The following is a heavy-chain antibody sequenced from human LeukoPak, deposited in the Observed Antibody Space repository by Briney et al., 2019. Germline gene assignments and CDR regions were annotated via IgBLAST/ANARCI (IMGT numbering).Heavy chain of an antibody. J-gene: IGHJ5*02. CDR1: GYTFTGYY. CDR2: INPNSGGT. Sequence: ASVKVSCKASGYTFTGYYMHWVRQAPGQGLEWMGWINPNSGGTNYAQKFQGWVTMTRDTSISTAYMELSGLRSDDTAVYYCALGVDTAMTNWFDPWGQGTLVTVSS. V-gene: IGHV1-2*04. CDR3: ALGVDTAMTNWFDP. D-gene: IGHD5-18*01.